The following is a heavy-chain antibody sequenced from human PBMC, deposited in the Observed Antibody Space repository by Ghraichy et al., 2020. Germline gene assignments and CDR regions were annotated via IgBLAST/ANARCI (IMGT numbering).Heavy chain of an antibody. J-gene: IGHJ6*02. Sequence: ASVKVSCTASGYIFRNYGISWVRQAPGQGLEWMGWIDPYDGRKNPLQKYKGRITLTTDRSRSTAYMELRGLSDDDTATYYCARDQLRSFDWVDVTLLGYYGMDVSGQGTEVTVS. V-gene: IGHV1-18*01. CDR1: GYIFRNYG. CDR2: IDPYDGRK. D-gene: IGHD3-9*01. CDR3: ARDQLRSFDWVDVTLLGYYGMDV.